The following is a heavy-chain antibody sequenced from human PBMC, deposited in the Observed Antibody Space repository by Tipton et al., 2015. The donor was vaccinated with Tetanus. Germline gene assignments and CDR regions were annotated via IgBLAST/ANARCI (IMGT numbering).Heavy chain of an antibody. J-gene: IGHJ4*02. CDR3: ARESITIFGVVSIDS. CDR2: IYHSGTT. CDR1: GGSIRSSNW. Sequence: GSLRLSCAVSGGSIRSSNWWSWVRQTPGKGLEWIGEIYHSGTTNYNPSLKSRVTMSVDNSKNQFSLKLNSVTAADTAVYYCARESITIFGVVSIDSWGQGTLVTVSS. D-gene: IGHD3-3*01. V-gene: IGHV4-4*02.